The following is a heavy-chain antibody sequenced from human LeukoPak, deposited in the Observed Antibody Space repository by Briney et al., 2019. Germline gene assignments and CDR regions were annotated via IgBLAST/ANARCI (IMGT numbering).Heavy chain of an antibody. Sequence: ASVKVSCKASGYTFTSYGISWVRQAPGQGLEWMGWISAYNGNTNYAQKLQGRVTMTTDTSTSTAYMELRSLRSDDTAVYYCARVIGYRSTLYSGYDLSVYFDYWGQGTLVTVSS. J-gene: IGHJ4*02. CDR3: ARVIGYRSTLYSGYDLSVYFDY. CDR2: ISAYNGNT. V-gene: IGHV1-18*01. D-gene: IGHD5-12*01. CDR1: GYTFTSYG.